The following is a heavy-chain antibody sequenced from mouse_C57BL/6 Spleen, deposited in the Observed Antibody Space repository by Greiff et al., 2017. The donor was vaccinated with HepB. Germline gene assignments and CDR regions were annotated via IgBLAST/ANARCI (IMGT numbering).Heavy chain of an antibody. V-gene: IGHV1-64*01. CDR3: ARALLRNYAMDY. CDR1: GYTFTSYW. D-gene: IGHD1-1*01. J-gene: IGHJ4*01. CDR2: IHPNSGST. Sequence: VQLQQSGAELVKPGASVKLSCKASGYTFTSYWMHWVKQRPGQGLEWIGMIHPNSGSTNYNEKFKSKATLTVDKSSSTAYMQLSSLTSEDSAVYYCARALLRNYAMDYLGQGTSVTVSS.